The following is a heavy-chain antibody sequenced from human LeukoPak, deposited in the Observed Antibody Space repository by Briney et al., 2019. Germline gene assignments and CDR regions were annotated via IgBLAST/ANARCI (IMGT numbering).Heavy chain of an antibody. D-gene: IGHD3-3*01. CDR3: ARGPIRFRFWSGYLNDAFDI. J-gene: IGHJ3*02. CDR1: GGSISSGSYY. Sequence: PSETLSLTCTVSGGSISSGSYYWVWIRQPPGKGLEWIGTIYYSGTTYYNPSLKSRVTISVDTSKNQFSLRLSSVTAADTAVYYCARGPIRFRFWSGYLNDAFDIWGQGTMVTVSS. V-gene: IGHV4-39*07. CDR2: IYYSGTT.